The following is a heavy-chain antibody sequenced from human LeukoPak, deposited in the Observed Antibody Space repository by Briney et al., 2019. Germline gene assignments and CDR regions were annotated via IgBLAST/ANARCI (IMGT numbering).Heavy chain of an antibody. Sequence: ASVRVSCKASGYTFTSYDINWVRQAAGQGPEWMGWMNPNSGNTGYAQKFQGRVTMTRNTSTSTAYMELSSLRSEDTAVYYCARAWIQLWTLYYYYYMDVWGKGTTVTVSS. CDR3: ARAWIQLWTLYYYYYMDV. D-gene: IGHD5-18*01. CDR1: GYTFTSYD. J-gene: IGHJ6*03. V-gene: IGHV1-8*01. CDR2: MNPNSGNT.